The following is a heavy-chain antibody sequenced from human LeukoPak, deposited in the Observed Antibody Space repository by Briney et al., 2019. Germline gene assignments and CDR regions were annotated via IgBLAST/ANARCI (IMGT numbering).Heavy chain of an antibody. Sequence: PGGSLRLSCAASGFTFSDYYMSWIRQAPGKGLEWVSYISSSGSTIYYADSVKGRFTISRDNAKNSLYLQMNSLRAEDTVVYYCARDSLLYYYDSSGGLDYWGQGTLVTVSS. CDR1: GFTFSDYY. J-gene: IGHJ4*02. D-gene: IGHD3-22*01. CDR2: ISSSGSTI. V-gene: IGHV3-11*01. CDR3: ARDSLLYYYDSSGGLDY.